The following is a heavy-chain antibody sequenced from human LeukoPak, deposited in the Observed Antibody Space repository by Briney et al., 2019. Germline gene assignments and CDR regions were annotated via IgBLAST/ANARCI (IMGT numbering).Heavy chain of an antibody. V-gene: IGHV4-39*01. D-gene: IGHD4-17*01. J-gene: IGHJ4*02. CDR1: GGSISSSSYY. Sequence: SETLSLTCTVSGGSISSSSYYWGWIRQPPGKGLEWIGSIYYSGSTYYNPSLKSRVTISVDTSKNQFSLKLSSVTAADTAVYYCARSSEAPKMDYGDYRTSFDYWGQGTLVTVSS. CDR2: IYYSGST. CDR3: ARSSEAPKMDYGDYRTSFDY.